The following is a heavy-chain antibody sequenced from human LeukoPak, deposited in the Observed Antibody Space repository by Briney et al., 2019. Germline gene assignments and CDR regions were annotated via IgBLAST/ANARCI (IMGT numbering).Heavy chain of an antibody. D-gene: IGHD3-9*01. J-gene: IGHJ4*02. CDR1: GYTFTSYC. CDR3: EQKAAYEILTGYPPPGYFDY. V-gene: IGHV1-46*01. CDR2: INPSGGST. Sequence: ASVKVSCKASGYTFTSYCMHWVRQAPGQGLEWMGIINPSGGSTRYAQKFPGRVTMTRDTSTSTVYMELSSLRSEDTAFFFFEQKAAYEILTGYPPPGYFDYWGQGTLVTVSS.